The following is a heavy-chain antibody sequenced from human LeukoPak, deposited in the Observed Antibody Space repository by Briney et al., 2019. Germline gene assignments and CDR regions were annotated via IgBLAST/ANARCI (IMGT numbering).Heavy chain of an antibody. CDR1: GGSISSSFYY. CDR3: ARRRFLRGPDVVNPFDY. J-gene: IGHJ4*02. CDR2: INHSGNT. V-gene: IGHV4-39*01. D-gene: IGHD5/OR15-5a*01. Sequence: PSETLSLTCTVSGGSISSSFYYWGWIRQPPGKGLEWIGSINHSGNTYYNPSLKSRVTISVDTSKNQFSLKLSSVTAADTAVYYCARRRFLRGPDVVNPFDYWGQGTLVTVSS.